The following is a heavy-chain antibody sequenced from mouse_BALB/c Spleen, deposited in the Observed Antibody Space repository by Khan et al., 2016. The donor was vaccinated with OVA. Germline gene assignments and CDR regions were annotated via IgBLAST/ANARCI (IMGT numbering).Heavy chain of an antibody. D-gene: IGHD1-1*01. CDR3: ANHGSSSAWFTY. V-gene: IGHV1-7*01. CDR1: GYTFTSYW. CDR2: INPSTGYT. Sequence: QVQLKQSGAELAKPGASVKMSCKASGYTFTSYWMHWVKRRPGQGLEWIGYINPSTGYTDYNQRFKDKATLTADKSSSTAYMQLSSLTSEDSAVYYCANHGSSSAWFTYWGQGTLVTVSA. J-gene: IGHJ3*01.